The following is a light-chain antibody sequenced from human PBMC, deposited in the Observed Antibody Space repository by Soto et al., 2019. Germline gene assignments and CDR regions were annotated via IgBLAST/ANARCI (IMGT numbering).Light chain of an antibody. CDR2: TVT. Sequence: QSALTQPRSVSGSPGQSVTISCTGTSSDVGRYNYVSWYRQHPGKAPTLIIYTVTKRPSGVPDRFSGSKSGDTASLTISGLQAEDEADYYCCSYAGSYNMVFGGGTQLTVL. CDR3: CSYAGSYNMV. J-gene: IGLJ2*01. CDR1: SSDVGRYNY. V-gene: IGLV2-11*01.